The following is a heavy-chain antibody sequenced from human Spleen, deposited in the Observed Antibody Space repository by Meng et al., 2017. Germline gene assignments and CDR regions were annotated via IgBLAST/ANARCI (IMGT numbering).Heavy chain of an antibody. CDR2: INHSGST. D-gene: IGHD4-11*01. CDR3: ARGPTTMAHDFDY. CDR1: GGSFSDYY. V-gene: IGHV4-34*01. Sequence: VPLQQWAAGLLQPAETLSLTCVVSGGSFSDYYWSWIRQPPGKGLEWIGEINHSGSTNYNPSLESRATISVDTSQNNLSLKLSSVTAADSAVYYCARGPTTMAHDFDYWGQGTLVTVSS. J-gene: IGHJ4*02.